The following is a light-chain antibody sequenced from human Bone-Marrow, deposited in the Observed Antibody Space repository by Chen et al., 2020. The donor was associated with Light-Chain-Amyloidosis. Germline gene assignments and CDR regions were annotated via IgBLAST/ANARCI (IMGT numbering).Light chain of an antibody. CDR2: DDS. V-gene: IGLV3-21*02. Sequence: SYVLTQPSPVSVAPGQTATIACGGTNIGSTSVHWYQQTPGQAPLLVVYDDSDRPSGIPQRLSGSNSGNTATLTISRVEAGDEADYYCQVWDRSSDRPVFGGGTKLTVL. CDR1: NIGSTS. J-gene: IGLJ3*02. CDR3: QVWDRSSDRPV.